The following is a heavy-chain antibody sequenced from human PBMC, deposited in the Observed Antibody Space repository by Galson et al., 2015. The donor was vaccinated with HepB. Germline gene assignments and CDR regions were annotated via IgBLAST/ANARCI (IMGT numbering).Heavy chain of an antibody. CDR2: IVPILEIA. D-gene: IGHD2/OR15-2a*01. V-gene: IGHV1-69*02. J-gene: IGHJ6*02. Sequence: SVKVSCKASGGTFSVYTLTWVRQAPGQGLEWMGSIVPILEIADYAQKFQGRVTIIADRSTTTAYMELRSLTSADTAMYFCAKVAGHCNTTKCHGYYYYGMDVWGQGTTVIVSS. CDR1: GGTFSVYT. CDR3: AKVAGHCNTTKCHGYYYYGMDV.